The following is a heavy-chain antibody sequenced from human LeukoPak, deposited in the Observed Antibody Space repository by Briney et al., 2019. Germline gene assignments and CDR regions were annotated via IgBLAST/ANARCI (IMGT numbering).Heavy chain of an antibody. V-gene: IGHV4-34*01. D-gene: IGHD5-12*01. CDR3: ARARPRRVARGYSGYDYPSWDY. Sequence: RPSETLSLTCAVYGGSFSGYYWSWTRQPPGKGLEWIGEINHSGSTNYNPSLKSRVTISVDTSKNQFSLKLSSVTAADTAVYYCARARPRRVARGYSGYDYPSWDYWGQGTLVTVSS. CDR1: GGSFSGYY. CDR2: INHSGST. J-gene: IGHJ4*02.